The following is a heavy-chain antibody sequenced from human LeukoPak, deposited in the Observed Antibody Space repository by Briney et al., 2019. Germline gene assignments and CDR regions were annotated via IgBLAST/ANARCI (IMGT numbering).Heavy chain of an antibody. Sequence: GGSLRLSCAASGFTFSSYAMHWVRQAPGKGLEWVAVISYDGSNKYYADSVKGRFTISRDNAKNTLYLQMNTLRAEDTAIYYCAKDRTVGASYWYFDLWGRGTLVTVSS. V-gene: IGHV3-30*04. CDR1: GFTFSSYA. CDR2: ISYDGSNK. D-gene: IGHD1-26*01. J-gene: IGHJ2*01. CDR3: AKDRTVGASYWYFDL.